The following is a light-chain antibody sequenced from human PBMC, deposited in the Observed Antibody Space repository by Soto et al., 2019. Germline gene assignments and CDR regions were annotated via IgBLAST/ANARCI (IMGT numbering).Light chain of an antibody. CDR1: QSVSNNY. Sequence: EILLTQSPGTLSLSPGERATLSCRASQSVSNNYLVWYQQKPGQAPRLLIYGASSRVTGIPDRFSGSGSGTNFPLFISSVGPEDCAVYYCQQYGGSVLASFGGGTKLEI. J-gene: IGKJ4*01. CDR2: GAS. V-gene: IGKV3-20*01. CDR3: QQYGGSVLAS.